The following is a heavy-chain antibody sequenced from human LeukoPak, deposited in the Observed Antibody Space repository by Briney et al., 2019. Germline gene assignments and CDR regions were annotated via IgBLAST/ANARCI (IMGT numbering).Heavy chain of an antibody. CDR2: IRYDGSNK. CDR3: ARDPLGGPEYFDY. Sequence: HPGGSLRLSCAASGFTFSRDGMHWVRQAPGKGLEWVAFIRYDGSNKYYADSVKGRFTISRDYSMNTLYLQMNSLRAEDTAVYYCARDPLGGPEYFDYWGQGTLVTVSS. CDR1: GFTFSRDG. J-gene: IGHJ4*02. V-gene: IGHV3-30*02. D-gene: IGHD3-16*01.